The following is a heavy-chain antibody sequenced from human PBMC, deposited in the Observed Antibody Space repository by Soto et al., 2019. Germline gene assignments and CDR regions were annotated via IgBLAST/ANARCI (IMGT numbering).Heavy chain of an antibody. CDR2: IYYDGTT. Sequence: QLQLHESGPGLVKPSETLSLTCTVSGGSISSSSYYWAWIRQPPGKGLEWIASIYYDGTTYYNPSIKSRATISVDTSKNQFSLNLRSVTAAATTLYYCARLPRLVRGSQFDWWGQGTLVTISS. J-gene: IGHJ4*02. V-gene: IGHV4-39*01. CDR3: ARLPRLVRGSQFDW. D-gene: IGHD3-10*01. CDR1: GGSISSSSYY.